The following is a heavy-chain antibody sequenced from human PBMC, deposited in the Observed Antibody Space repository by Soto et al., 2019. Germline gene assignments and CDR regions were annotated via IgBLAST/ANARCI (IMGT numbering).Heavy chain of an antibody. V-gene: IGHV1-3*01. CDR3: ARIIRQLDPFDY. Sequence: ASVKVSCKASGYTFTSYAMHWVRRAPGQRLEWVGWINAGNGNTKYSQKFQGRVTITRDTSASTAYMELSSLRSEDTAVYYCARIIRQLDPFDYWGQGTLVTVSS. CDR1: GYTFTSYA. D-gene: IGHD6-13*01. J-gene: IGHJ4*02. CDR2: INAGNGNT.